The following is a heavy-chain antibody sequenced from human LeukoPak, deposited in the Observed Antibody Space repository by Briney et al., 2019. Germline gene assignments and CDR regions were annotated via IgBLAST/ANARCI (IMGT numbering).Heavy chain of an antibody. CDR2: ISSSSSYI. CDR3: ARDLSPYYYDSSGYYRHWFDP. D-gene: IGHD3-22*01. Sequence: GGSLRLSCAASGFTFSSYSMNWVRQAPGKGLEWVSSISSSSSYIYYADSVKGRSTISRDNAKNSLYLQMNSLRAEDTAVYYCARDLSPYYYDSSGYYRHWFDPWGQGTLVTVSS. CDR1: GFTFSSYS. J-gene: IGHJ5*02. V-gene: IGHV3-21*01.